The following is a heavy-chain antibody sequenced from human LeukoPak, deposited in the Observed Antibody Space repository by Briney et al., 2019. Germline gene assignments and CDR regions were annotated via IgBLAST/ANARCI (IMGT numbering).Heavy chain of an antibody. CDR2: ISSSSNKI. Sequence: PGGSLRLSCAASGFTFSGYSMNWVRQAPGKGLEWVSYISSSSNKIYYADSVKGRFITSRDNAKNSLYLQMNSLRDEHTAVYYCARSDLRFLELLDYWGQGTLVTVSS. V-gene: IGHV3-48*02. CDR3: ARSDLRFLELLDY. CDR1: GFTFSGYS. D-gene: IGHD3-3*01. J-gene: IGHJ4*02.